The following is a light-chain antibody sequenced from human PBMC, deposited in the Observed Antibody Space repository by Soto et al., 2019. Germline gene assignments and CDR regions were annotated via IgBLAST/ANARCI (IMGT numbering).Light chain of an antibody. V-gene: IGLV2-14*01. Sequence: QSALTQPASVSGSPGQSITISCTGTSSDVGGYNYVSWYQQHPGKAPKLMIYDVSNRPSGVSSRVSGSKSGNTASLTISGLQAEDEADYYCSSYTSSSTPYVVFGGGTELTVL. CDR2: DVS. CDR1: SSDVGGYNY. CDR3: SSYTSSSTPYVV. J-gene: IGLJ2*01.